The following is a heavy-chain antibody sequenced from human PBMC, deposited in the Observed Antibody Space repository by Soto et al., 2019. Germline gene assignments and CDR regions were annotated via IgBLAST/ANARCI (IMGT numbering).Heavy chain of an antibody. D-gene: IGHD3-3*01. CDR3: ARQASTIFGVVKDYYYYYGMDV. CDR2: IYPGDSDT. V-gene: IGHV5-51*01. CDR1: GCRCTSYW. Sequence: GEPLKISWKGSGCRCTSYWIGWVRKMQGKGLEWMGIIYPGDSDTRYSPSFQGQVTISADKSISTAYLQWSSLKASDTAMYYCARQASTIFGVVKDYYYYYGMDVWGQGTTVTV. J-gene: IGHJ6*02.